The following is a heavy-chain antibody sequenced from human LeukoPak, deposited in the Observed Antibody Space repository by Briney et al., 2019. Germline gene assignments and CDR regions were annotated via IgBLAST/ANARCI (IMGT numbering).Heavy chain of an antibody. V-gene: IGHV1-18*01. J-gene: IGHJ4*02. CDR1: GYTFTSYG. CDR2: ISAYNGNT. Sequence: ASVKVSCKASGYTFTSYGISWVRQAPGQGREWMGWISAYNGNTNYAQKLQGRVTMTTDTSTSTAYMELRSLRSDDTAVYYCASAAYCSGGSCPRGYYFDYWGQGTLVTVSS. D-gene: IGHD2-15*01. CDR3: ASAAYCSGGSCPRGYYFDY.